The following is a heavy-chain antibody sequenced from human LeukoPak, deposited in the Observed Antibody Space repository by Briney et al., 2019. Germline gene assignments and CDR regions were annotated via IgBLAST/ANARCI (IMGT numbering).Heavy chain of an antibody. V-gene: IGHV3-20*01. J-gene: IGHJ6*03. CDR3: ARVAGPYYYYYMDV. Sequence: GGSLRLSCAASGFTFDDYGMSWVRQAPGKGLEWVSGINWNGGSTGYADSVKGRSTISRDNAKNSLYLQMNSLRAEDTALYHCARVAGPYYYYYMDVWGKGTTVTISS. D-gene: IGHD6-19*01. CDR1: GFTFDDYG. CDR2: INWNGGST.